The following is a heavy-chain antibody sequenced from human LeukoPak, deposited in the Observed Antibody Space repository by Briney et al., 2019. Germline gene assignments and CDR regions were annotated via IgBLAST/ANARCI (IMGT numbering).Heavy chain of an antibody. J-gene: IGHJ5*02. Sequence: TSETLSLTCTVSSGSISSSSYYWGWIRQPPGKGLEWIGSIYHSGSTYYNPSLKSRVTISVDTSKNQFSLKLSSVTAADTAVYYCARDGALLWFGESDNWFDPWGQGTLVTVSS. CDR2: IYHSGST. D-gene: IGHD3-10*01. V-gene: IGHV4-39*07. CDR3: ARDGALLWFGESDNWFDP. CDR1: SGSISSSSYY.